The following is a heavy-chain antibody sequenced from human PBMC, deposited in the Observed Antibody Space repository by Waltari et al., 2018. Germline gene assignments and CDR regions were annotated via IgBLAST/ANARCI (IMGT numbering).Heavy chain of an antibody. Sequence: QVQLQQWGAGLLKPSETLSLTCAVYGGSFSGYYWSWIRQPPGKGLEWIGEINQSGRINYNPSLKSGVTISVDTSKNQFSRKLSSVTAADTAVYYWARGADPLPLITMVRGVRKGDAFDIWGQGTMVTVSS. CDR2: INQSGRI. CDR1: GGSFSGYY. CDR3: ARGADPLPLITMVRGVRKGDAFDI. J-gene: IGHJ3*02. V-gene: IGHV4-34*01. D-gene: IGHD3-10*01.